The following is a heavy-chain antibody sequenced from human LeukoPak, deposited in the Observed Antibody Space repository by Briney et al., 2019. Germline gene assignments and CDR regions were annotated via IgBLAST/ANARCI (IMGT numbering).Heavy chain of an antibody. CDR1: GFTFSSYS. CDR2: ISSSSSYI. D-gene: IGHD3-10*01. V-gene: IGHV3-21*03. CDR3: AKLGNFASGSYSD. Sequence: PGGSLRLSCAASGFTFSSYSMNWVGQAPGKGLEWVSSISSSSSYIYYADSVKGRLTISRDNSKNTLYLQMNSLRAEDTAVYYCAKLGNFASGSYSDRGQGTLVTVSS. J-gene: IGHJ4*02.